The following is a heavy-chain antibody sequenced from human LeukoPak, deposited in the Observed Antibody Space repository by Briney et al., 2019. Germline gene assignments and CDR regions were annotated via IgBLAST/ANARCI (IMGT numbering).Heavy chain of an antibody. CDR3: ARESRYSSSWYGGNAFDI. CDR2: ISYDGSNK. J-gene: IGHJ3*02. CDR1: GFTFSSYA. V-gene: IGHV3-30-3*01. D-gene: IGHD6-13*01. Sequence: GRSLRLSCAASGFTFSSYAMHWVRQAPGKGLEWVAVISYDGSNKYYADSVKGRFTISRDNSKNTLYLQMNSLRAEDTAVYYCARESRYSSSWYGGNAFDIWGQGTMVTVSS.